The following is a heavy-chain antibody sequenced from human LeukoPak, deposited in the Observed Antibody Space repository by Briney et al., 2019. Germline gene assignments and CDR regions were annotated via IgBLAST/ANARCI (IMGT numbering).Heavy chain of an antibody. CDR2: IKSKTDGGTT. D-gene: IGHD1-14*01. V-gene: IGHV3-15*01. CDR3: TTDNPPPYGAPNY. Sequence: GGSLRLSCAASGFTFSNAWLSWVRQAPGRGLEWVGRIKSKTDGGTTDYAAPVKGRFTISRDDSKNTLYLQMNSLKTEDTAVYYCTTDNPPPYGAPNYWGQGTLVTVSS. J-gene: IGHJ4*02. CDR1: GFTFSNAW.